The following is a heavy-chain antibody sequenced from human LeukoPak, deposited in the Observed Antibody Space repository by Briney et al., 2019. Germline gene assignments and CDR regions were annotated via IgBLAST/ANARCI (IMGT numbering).Heavy chain of an antibody. CDR1: GSSFSGYW. Sequence: TGGSLRLSCGASGSSFSGYWMSWVRQAPGKGLEWVANIKYDGSDKNYVESVKGRFIISRDNAEKAVYLQMNSLRVDDTAVYYCARGAEWRDYWGQGTLVTVSS. CDR3: ARGAEWRDY. J-gene: IGHJ4*02. V-gene: IGHV3-7*01. CDR2: IKYDGSDK. D-gene: IGHD3-3*01.